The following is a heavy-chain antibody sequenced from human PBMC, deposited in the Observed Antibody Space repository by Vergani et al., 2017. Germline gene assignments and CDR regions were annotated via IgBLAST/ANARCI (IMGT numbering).Heavy chain of an antibody. CDR1: GFTFDDYA. Sequence: EVQLVESGGGLVQPGRSLRLSCAASGFTFDDYAMHWVRQAPGKVLEWVSGINWNSDSIAYADSVKGRFTISRDNAKNSLYLQMNSLRAEDTALYYCAKDAHYDSSGYYFYWYFDLWGRGTLVTVSS. J-gene: IGHJ2*01. V-gene: IGHV3-9*01. D-gene: IGHD3-22*01. CDR2: INWNSDSI. CDR3: AKDAHYDSSGYYFYWYFDL.